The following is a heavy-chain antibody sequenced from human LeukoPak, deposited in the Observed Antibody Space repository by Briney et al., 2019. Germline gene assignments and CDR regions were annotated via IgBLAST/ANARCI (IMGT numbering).Heavy chain of an antibody. J-gene: IGHJ4*02. V-gene: IGHV1-2*02. CDR1: GYTFTGYY. Sequence: ASVKVSCKATGYTFTGYYMHWVRQAPGQGHEWMGWINPNSGGTNYAQKFQGRVTMTRDTSISTAYMELSRLRPDDTAVYYCASVTAAGTRNFDYWGQGTLVTVSS. D-gene: IGHD6-13*01. CDR3: ASVTAAGTRNFDY. CDR2: INPNSGGT.